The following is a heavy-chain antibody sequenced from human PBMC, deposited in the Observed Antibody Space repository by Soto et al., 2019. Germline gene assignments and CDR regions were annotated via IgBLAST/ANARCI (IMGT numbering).Heavy chain of an antibody. V-gene: IGHV3-48*03. CDR1: GFTFSSHE. Sequence: RGGSLRLSCEATGFTFSSHEMNWIRQTPGKRLEWIAKISGSGSTINYADSVKGRFTISRDNVQRTLHLQMDSLRVEDTGVYYCARGGVYWGRGTLVTVSS. CDR2: ISGSGSTI. D-gene: IGHD2-8*01. J-gene: IGHJ1*01. CDR3: ARGGVY.